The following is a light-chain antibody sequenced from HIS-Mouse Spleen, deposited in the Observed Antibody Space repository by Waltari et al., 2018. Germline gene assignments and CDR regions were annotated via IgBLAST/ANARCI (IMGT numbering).Light chain of an antibody. Sequence: QSVLTQPPSASGTPGQRVTISCSGSSSTIGSNYVSWYQQLPGTAPKLLIYRNNQRPSGVPDRFSGSKSGTSASLAISGLRSEDEADYYCAAWDDSLSGPWVFGGGTKLTVL. J-gene: IGLJ3*02. CDR1: SSTIGSNY. V-gene: IGLV1-47*01. CDR2: RNN. CDR3: AAWDDSLSGPWV.